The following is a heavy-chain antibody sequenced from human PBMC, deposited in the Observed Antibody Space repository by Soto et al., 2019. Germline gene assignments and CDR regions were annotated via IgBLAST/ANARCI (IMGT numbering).Heavy chain of an antibody. CDR1: GFTFSSYA. V-gene: IGHV3-23*01. J-gene: IGHJ6*02. CDR3: AKDRTIVLMVYAENYYYGMDV. CDR2: ISGSGGST. Sequence: GGSLRLSCAASGFTFSSYAMSWVRQAPGKGLEWVSAISGSGGSTYYADSVQSRFTISRDNSKNTLYLQMNSLRAEDTAVYYCAKDRTIVLMVYAENYYYGMDVWGQGTTVTVSS. D-gene: IGHD2-8*01.